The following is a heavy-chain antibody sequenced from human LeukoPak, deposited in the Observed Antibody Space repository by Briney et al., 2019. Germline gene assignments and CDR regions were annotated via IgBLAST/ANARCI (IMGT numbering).Heavy chain of an antibody. J-gene: IGHJ4*02. V-gene: IGHV3-33*08. CDR1: GFTFSAYY. D-gene: IGHD2-21*02. CDR3: ATSAHIEVGTASPPDY. CDR2: IWYDGSNK. Sequence: GGSLRLSCAASGFTFSAYYMSWSRQAPGKGLEWVAVIWYDGSNKDYADSVKGRFTISRDNSKNTLYLQMSGLRAEDTAVYYCATSAHIEVGTASPPDYWGQGTLVTVTS.